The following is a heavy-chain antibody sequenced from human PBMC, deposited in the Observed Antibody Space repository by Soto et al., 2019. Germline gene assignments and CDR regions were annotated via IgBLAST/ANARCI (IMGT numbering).Heavy chain of an antibody. CDR1: GYTFTSYA. V-gene: IGHV1-3*01. CDR3: ARDQYYYDSSGYGAAYDYYGMDV. D-gene: IGHD3-22*01. J-gene: IGHJ6*02. CDR2: INAGNGNT. Sequence: ASVKVSCKASGYTFTSYAMHWVRQAPGQRLEWMGWINAGNGNTKYPQKFQGRVTITRDTSASTAYMELSSLRSEDTAVYYCARDQYYYDSSGYGAAYDYYGMDVWGQGTTVTVSS.